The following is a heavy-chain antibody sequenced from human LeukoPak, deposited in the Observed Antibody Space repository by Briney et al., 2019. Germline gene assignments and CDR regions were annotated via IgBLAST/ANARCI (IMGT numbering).Heavy chain of an antibody. D-gene: IGHD6-13*01. CDR1: GGSISSYY. V-gene: IGHV4-59*01. CDR3: ARESGSFVNWFDP. CDR2: IYYSGST. Sequence: SETLSLTCTVSGGSISSYYWSWIRQPPGKGLEWIGYIYYSGSTNYNPSLKSRVTISVDTSKNQFSLKLSSVTAADTDVYYCARESGSFVNWFDPWGQGTLVTVSS. J-gene: IGHJ5*02.